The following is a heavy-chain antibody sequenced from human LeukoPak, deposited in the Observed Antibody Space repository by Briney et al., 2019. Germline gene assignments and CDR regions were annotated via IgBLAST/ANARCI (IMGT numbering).Heavy chain of an antibody. CDR2: IWYDGSNK. J-gene: IGHJ4*02. CDR1: GLTFSSYG. Sequence: PGRSLRLSCAASGLTFSSYGMHWVRQAPGKGLEWVAVIWYDGSNKYYADSVKGRFTISRDNSKNTLYLQMNSLRAEDTAVYYCAREEGDYGGNIDYWGQGTLVTVSS. CDR3: AREEGDYGGNIDY. D-gene: IGHD4-23*01. V-gene: IGHV3-33*01.